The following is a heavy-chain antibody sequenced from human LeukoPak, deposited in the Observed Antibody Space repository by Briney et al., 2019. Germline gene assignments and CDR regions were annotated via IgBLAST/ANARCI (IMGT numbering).Heavy chain of an antibody. J-gene: IGHJ4*02. CDR2: IYHSGST. CDR3: ARHYGP. Sequence: GSLRLSCAASGFTFSSYAMSWVRQPPGKGLEWIGSIYHSGSTYYNPSLKSRVTISVDTSKNQFSLKLNSVTATDTAVYYCARHYGPWGQGTLVTVSS. D-gene: IGHD3-16*01. V-gene: IGHV4-38-2*01. CDR1: GFTFSSYA.